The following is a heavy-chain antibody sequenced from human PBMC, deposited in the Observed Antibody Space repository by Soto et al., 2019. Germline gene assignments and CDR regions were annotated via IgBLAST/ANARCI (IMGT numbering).Heavy chain of an antibody. CDR1: GFTFSGYG. J-gene: IGHJ4*01. Sequence: GGSLRLSCAASGFTFSGYGMHWVRKAPGKGLEWVAVIWNDGNKKYYEDSVKGRFSISRDNSKNTLYLQMDSLRAEDTAVYYCARALYSGGWYGFDYWGHGILVTVSS. V-gene: IGHV3-33*01. D-gene: IGHD6-19*01. CDR3: ARALYSGGWYGFDY. CDR2: IWNDGNKK.